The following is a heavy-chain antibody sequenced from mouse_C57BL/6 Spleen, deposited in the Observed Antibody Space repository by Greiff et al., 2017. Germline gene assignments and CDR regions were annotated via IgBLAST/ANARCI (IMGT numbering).Heavy chain of an antibody. V-gene: IGHV5-17*01. Sequence: EVKLMESGGGLVKPGGSLKLSCAASGFTFSDYGMHWVRQAPEKGLEWVAYISSGSSTIYYADTVKGRFTITRDNAKNTLFLQMNSLRSENTAMYYYARGTLTAWFAYWGQGTLVTVSA. CDR1: GFTFSDYG. J-gene: IGHJ3*01. CDR2: ISSGSSTI. D-gene: IGHD2-14*01. CDR3: ARGTLTAWFAY.